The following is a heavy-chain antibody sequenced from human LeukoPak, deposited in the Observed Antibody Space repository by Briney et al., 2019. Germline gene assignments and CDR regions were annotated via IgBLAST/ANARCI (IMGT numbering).Heavy chain of an antibody. D-gene: IGHD5-18*01. CDR2: IKSKTDGGTT. CDR3: TTEWIQLWLFDY. Sequence: PGGSLRLSCAASGFTFSNAWMSWVRQAPGKGLEWVGRIKSKTDGGTTDYAAPVKGRFTISRDDSKNTLYLQMNSLKTEDTAVYYCTTEWIQLWLFDYWGQGTLVTVSS. J-gene: IGHJ4*02. V-gene: IGHV3-15*01. CDR1: GFTFSNAW.